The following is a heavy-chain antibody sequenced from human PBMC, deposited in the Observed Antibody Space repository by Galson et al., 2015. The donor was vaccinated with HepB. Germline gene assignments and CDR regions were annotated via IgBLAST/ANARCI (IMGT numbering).Heavy chain of an antibody. CDR2: IYSGGNT. J-gene: IGHJ4*02. D-gene: IGHD4-23*01. V-gene: IGHV3-53*01. CDR3: ARQIGNSYYFDC. CDR1: GFTVSSNY. Sequence: SLRLSCAASGFTVSSNYMSWVRQAPGKGLEWVSVIYSGGNTYYADSVKGRFTFSRDNSKNTLYLQMNSLRVGDTAVYYCARQIGNSYYFDCWGQGTLVTVSS.